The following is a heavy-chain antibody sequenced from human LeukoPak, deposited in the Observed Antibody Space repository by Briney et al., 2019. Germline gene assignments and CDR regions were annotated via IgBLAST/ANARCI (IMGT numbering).Heavy chain of an antibody. J-gene: IGHJ6*02. CDR3: ARWQWGNYCYGMDV. D-gene: IGHD6-19*01. CDR1: GYTFTSYG. CDR2: ISAYNGNT. Sequence: ASVKVSCKASGYTFTSYGISWVRQSPRQGLEWMGWISAYNGNTNYAQKLQGRVTMTTDTSTSTAYMELRSLRSDDTAVYYCARWQWGNYCYGMDVWGQGTTVTVSS. V-gene: IGHV1-18*01.